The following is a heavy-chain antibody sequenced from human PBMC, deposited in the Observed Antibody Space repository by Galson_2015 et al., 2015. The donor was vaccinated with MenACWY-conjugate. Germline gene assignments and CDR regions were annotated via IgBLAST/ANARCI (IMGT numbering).Heavy chain of an antibody. CDR3: ARGHYGMDV. J-gene: IGHJ6*02. Sequence: SLRLSCAVSGFTFRNYWMTWVRQAPGKGLEWVASIKKDGSEKYYVDSVKGRFTISRDNTKNSMYLEMNSLRAADTAVYYCARGHYGMDVWGQGTTVTASS. CDR1: GFTFRNYW. CDR2: IKKDGSEK. V-gene: IGHV3-7*03.